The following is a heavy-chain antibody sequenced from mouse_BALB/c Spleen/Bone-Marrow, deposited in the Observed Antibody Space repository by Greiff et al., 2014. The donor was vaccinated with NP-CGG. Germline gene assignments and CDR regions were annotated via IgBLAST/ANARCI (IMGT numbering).Heavy chain of an antibody. Sequence: EVKLQESGGGLVQPGGSLKLSCAASGFDFSRYWMSWVRQAPGKGLEWIGEINPDSSTINYTPSLKDKFIISRDNAKNTLYLQMNKVRTEDTALYYCARPSSRGLLRNYAMDYWGQGTSVTVSS. V-gene: IGHV4-1*02. CDR2: INPDSSTI. J-gene: IGHJ4*01. CDR3: ARPSSRGLLRNYAMDY. CDR1: GFDFSRYW. D-gene: IGHD2-3*01.